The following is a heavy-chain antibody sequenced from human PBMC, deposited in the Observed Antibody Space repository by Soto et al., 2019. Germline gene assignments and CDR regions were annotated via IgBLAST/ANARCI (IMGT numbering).Heavy chain of an antibody. J-gene: IGHJ5*02. CDR3: ACSVTNEGRGWFAP. Sequence: SETLSLTCTVSGGSISSSSYYWGWIRQPPGKGLEWIGSIYYSGSTYYNPSLKSRVTISVDTSKNQFSLKLSSVTAADTFFFFCACSVTNEGRGWFAPWGQGTLVTVSS. D-gene: IGHD1-1*01. CDR2: IYYSGST. V-gene: IGHV4-39*01. CDR1: GGSISSSSYY.